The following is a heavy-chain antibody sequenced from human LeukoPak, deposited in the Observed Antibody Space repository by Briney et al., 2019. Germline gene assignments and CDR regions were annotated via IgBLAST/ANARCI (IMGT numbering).Heavy chain of an antibody. D-gene: IGHD4/OR15-4a*01. CDR1: GFTISSSY. Sequence: PGGSLRLSCAASGFTISSSYMSWVRQVPGQGLEWVSCIYGADTIYYADFVKDRFTISRDSNRNILYLQMNSLRADDTAVYYCARGARGAYFDYWGQGTLVTVSS. CDR2: IYGADTI. V-gene: IGHV3-66*01. CDR3: ARGARGAYFDY. J-gene: IGHJ4*02.